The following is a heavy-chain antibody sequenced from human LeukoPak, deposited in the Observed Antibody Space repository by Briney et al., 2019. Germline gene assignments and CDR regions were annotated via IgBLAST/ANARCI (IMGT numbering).Heavy chain of an antibody. J-gene: IGHJ3*02. D-gene: IGHD3-9*01. CDR1: GGSFSGYY. CDR2: INRSGST. Sequence: SETLSLTCAVYGGSFSGYYWSWIRQPPGKGLEWIGEINRSGSTNYNPSLKSRVTISVDTSKNQFSLKLSSVTAADTAVYYCAKHYDILTGYLLDAFDIWGQGTMVTVSS. V-gene: IGHV4-34*01. CDR3: AKHYDILTGYLLDAFDI.